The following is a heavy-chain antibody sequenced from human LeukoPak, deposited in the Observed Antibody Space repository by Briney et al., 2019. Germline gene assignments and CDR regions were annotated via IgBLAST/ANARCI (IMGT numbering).Heavy chain of an antibody. CDR3: ARSIGPGMVATFDY. J-gene: IGHJ4*02. V-gene: IGHV1-8*01. CDR1: GYTFTSYD. CDR2: MNPNSGNT. D-gene: IGHD5-12*01. Sequence: ASVKVSCKASGYTFTSYDINWVRQATGQGLEWMGWMNPNSGNTGCAQKFQGRVTMTRNTSISTAYMELSSLRSEDTAVYYCARSIGPGMVATFDYWGQGTLVTVSS.